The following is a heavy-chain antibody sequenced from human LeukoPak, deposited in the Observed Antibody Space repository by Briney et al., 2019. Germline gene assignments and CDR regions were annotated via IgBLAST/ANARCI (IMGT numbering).Heavy chain of an antibody. CDR2: ISGSGGST. CDR1: GFTFSSYG. J-gene: IGHJ4*02. CDR3: AKAVLLWFGELSDY. D-gene: IGHD3-10*01. V-gene: IGHV3-23*01. Sequence: GGSLRLSCAASGFTFSSYGMSWVRQAPGKGLEWVSAISGSGGSTYYADSVKGRFTISRDNSKNTLYLQMNSLRAEDTAVYYCAKAVLLWFGELSDYWGQGTLVTVSS.